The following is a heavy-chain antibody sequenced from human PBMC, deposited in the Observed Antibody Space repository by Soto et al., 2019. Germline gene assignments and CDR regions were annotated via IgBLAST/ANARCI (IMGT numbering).Heavy chain of an antibody. CDR1: GFTFSNYP. V-gene: IGHV3-23*01. CDR2: ISGSGGTT. CDR3: AKQNLAVAIDY. Sequence: LESGGGLVQPGGSLRLSCAASGFTFSNYPMSWVRQAPGKGLEWVSGISGSGGTTYSADSVRGRFTSSRDNSGNTLFLQMNSLRAEDTAVYYCAKQNLAVAIDYFGQGALVTVSS. D-gene: IGHD2-21*01. J-gene: IGHJ4*02.